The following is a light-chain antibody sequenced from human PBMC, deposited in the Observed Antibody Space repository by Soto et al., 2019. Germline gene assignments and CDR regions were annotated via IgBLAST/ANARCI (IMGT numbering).Light chain of an antibody. Sequence: DIQMTQFPSTLSASVGDRVTITCRASQNIGSWLAWYQQKPRKAPKVLIYDVSNLETGVPSRFSGSGSGTEFTLTIRRPEPDDFATYYCQQYTTYWTFGQGTKVEIK. CDR2: DVS. J-gene: IGKJ1*01. CDR1: QNIGSW. V-gene: IGKV1-5*01. CDR3: QQYTTYWT.